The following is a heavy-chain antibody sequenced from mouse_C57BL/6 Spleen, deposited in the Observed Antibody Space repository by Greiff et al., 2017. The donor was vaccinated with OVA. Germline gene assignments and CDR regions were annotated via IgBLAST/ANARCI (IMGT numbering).Heavy chain of an antibody. CDR2: IYPRSGNT. CDR1: GYTFTSYG. Sequence: QVQLQQSGAELARPGASVKLSCKASGYTFTSYGISWVKQRTGQGLAWIGEIYPRSGNTYYNEKFKGKATLTADKSSSTAYMELRSLTSEDSAVYFCAREGDYDGGYFDVWGTGTTVTVSS. D-gene: IGHD2-3*01. J-gene: IGHJ1*03. CDR3: AREGDYDGGYFDV. V-gene: IGHV1-81*01.